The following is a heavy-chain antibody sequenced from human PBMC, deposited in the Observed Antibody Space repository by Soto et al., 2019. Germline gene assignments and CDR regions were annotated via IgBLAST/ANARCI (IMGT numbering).Heavy chain of an antibody. J-gene: IGHJ6*02. D-gene: IGHD5-12*01. CDR1: GGTFSSYA. V-gene: IGHV1-69*13. CDR2: IIPIFGTA. CDR3: ASGYSGYDLGPYYYYGMDV. Sequence: GASVNVSCKASGGTFSSYAISWVRQAPGQGLEWMGGIIPIFGTANYAQKFQGRVTITADESTSTAYTELSSLRSEDTAVYYCASGYSGYDLGPYYYYGMDVWGQGTTVTVS.